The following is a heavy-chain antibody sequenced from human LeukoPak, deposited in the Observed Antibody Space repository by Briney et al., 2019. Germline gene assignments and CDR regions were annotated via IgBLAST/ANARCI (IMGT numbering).Heavy chain of an antibody. CDR1: GFPFSDYY. CDR3: ARVGVLDTAMPIYYFDY. D-gene: IGHD5-18*01. V-gene: IGHV4-34*01. J-gene: IGHJ4*02. Sequence: PGGSLRLSCAASGFPFSDYYMSWIRQPPGKGLEWIGEINHSGSTNYNPSLKSRVTISVDTSKNQFSLKLSSVTAADTAVYYCARVGVLDTAMPIYYFDYWGQGTLVTVSS. CDR2: INHSGST.